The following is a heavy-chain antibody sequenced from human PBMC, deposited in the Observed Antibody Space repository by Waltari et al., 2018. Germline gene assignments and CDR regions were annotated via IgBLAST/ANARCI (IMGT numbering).Heavy chain of an antibody. CDR3: ATYIGASVGTAAFDV. Sequence: QLQLQESGPRLVRPSETLSLICRVSGVSITSNRHYWAWIRQSPGQGLGWIGTFSYSGTTYSSPSLKSRVSVSRDTSKNQVSLILGSVTAADMAVYYCATYIGASVGTAAFDVWGQGTMVTVSS. J-gene: IGHJ3*01. V-gene: IGHV4-39*01. CDR2: FSYSGTT. CDR1: GVSITSNRHY. D-gene: IGHD5-12*01.